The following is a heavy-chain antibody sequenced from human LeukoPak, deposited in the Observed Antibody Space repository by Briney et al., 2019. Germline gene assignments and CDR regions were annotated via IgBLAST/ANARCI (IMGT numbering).Heavy chain of an antibody. J-gene: IGHJ4*02. D-gene: IGHD4-17*01. Sequence: GGSLRLSCAASGFTLSTFWMGWVRQTPGKGLEWVANIKQDGIEKYYVESVRGRFTISRDNAKNSLFLQMNSLRAEDTAVYYCARDRFYGDYAGVADYWGRGTLVTVSS. CDR3: ARDRFYGDYAGVADY. CDR2: IKQDGIEK. CDR1: GFTLSTFW. V-gene: IGHV3-7*01.